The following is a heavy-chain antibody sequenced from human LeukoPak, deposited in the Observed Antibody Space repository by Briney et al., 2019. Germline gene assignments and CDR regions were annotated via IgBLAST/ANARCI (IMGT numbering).Heavy chain of an antibody. Sequence: ASVKVSCKASGYTFTNYDINWVRQAPGQGLEWMGWMNPNSGKTGYAQKFRGRVTMTMNTSISTAYMELSSLGSEETAVYYCATSSGWSPLDCWGQGTPVTVSS. V-gene: IGHV1-8*01. CDR1: GYTFTNYD. D-gene: IGHD6-19*01. CDR3: ATSSGWSPLDC. CDR2: MNPNSGKT. J-gene: IGHJ4*02.